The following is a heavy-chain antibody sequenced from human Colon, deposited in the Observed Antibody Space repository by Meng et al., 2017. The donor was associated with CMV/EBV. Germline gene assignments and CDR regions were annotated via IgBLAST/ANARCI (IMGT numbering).Heavy chain of an antibody. CDR3: ARSEFWNSFYKHIDFDS. Sequence: ASVKVSCKASGYSFTDYYLHWVRQAPGQGLEWMGWIDPKSGGTKYPQAFQGRVTMSSDTSMTTAYLDISGLRSDDTAIYYCARSEFWNSFYKHIDFDSWGQGTLVTVSS. CDR1: GYSFTDYY. CDR2: IDPKSGGT. D-gene: IGHD3/OR15-3a*01. V-gene: IGHV1-2*02. J-gene: IGHJ4*02.